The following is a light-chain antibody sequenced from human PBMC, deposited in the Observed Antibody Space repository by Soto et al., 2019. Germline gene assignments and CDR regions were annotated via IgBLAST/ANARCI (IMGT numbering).Light chain of an antibody. V-gene: IGKV3-20*01. CDR1: QSVSNSF. CDR2: GAG. CDR3: QVYGTSPTWT. J-gene: IGKJ1*01. Sequence: EIVLMQSPGTLSLSPGERATLSCRASQSVSNSFLAWYQQKPGQAPRLLISGAGNRATGIPDRFSGSGSGTDFTLVISRLEPEDFAVYFCQVYGTSPTWTFGQGTKVDIK.